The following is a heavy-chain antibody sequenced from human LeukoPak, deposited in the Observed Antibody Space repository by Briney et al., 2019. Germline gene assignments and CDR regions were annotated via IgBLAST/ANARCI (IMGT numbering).Heavy chain of an antibody. J-gene: IGHJ4*02. CDR3: ARDRSDSSGYYPDY. D-gene: IGHD3-22*01. V-gene: IGHV3-21*01. CDR2: ISSSSSYI. Sequence: WGSLRLSCAASGFTFSSYSMNWVRQAPGKGLEWVSSISSSSSYIYYADSVKGRFTISRDNAKNSLCLQMNSLRAEDTAVYYCARDRSDSSGYYPDYWGQGTLVTVSS. CDR1: GFTFSSYS.